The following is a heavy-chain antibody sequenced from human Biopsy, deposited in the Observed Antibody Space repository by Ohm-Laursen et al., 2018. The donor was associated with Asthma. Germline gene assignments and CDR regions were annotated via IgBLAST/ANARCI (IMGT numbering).Heavy chain of an antibody. V-gene: IGHV1-69*13. J-gene: IGHJ4*02. Sequence: VKISCKPLGGTFNTYVIGWVRQAPGQGLEWMGRINSVFGTTTYPQKFQDRVTITADDSTSTVYMELSSLRSEDTAVYYCARKAGSCISRTCYSLDFWGQGTLVTVSS. CDR3: ARKAGSCISRTCYSLDF. CDR1: GGTFNTYV. D-gene: IGHD2-2*01. CDR2: INSVFGTT.